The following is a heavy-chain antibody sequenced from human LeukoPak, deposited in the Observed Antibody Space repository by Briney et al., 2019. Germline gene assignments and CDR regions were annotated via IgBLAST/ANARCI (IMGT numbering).Heavy chain of an antibody. CDR1: GGSISSSSYY. J-gene: IGHJ5*02. CDR2: IYYSGST. D-gene: IGHD3-22*01. V-gene: IGHV4-39*01. CDR3: ATTPYYDSSGYIGELGNWFDP. Sequence: SETLSLTCTVSGGSISSSSYYWGWIRQPPGKGLEWIGSIYYSGSTYYNPSLKSRVTISVDTPKNQFSLKLSSVTAADTAVYYCATTPYYDSSGYIGELGNWFDPWGQGTLVTVSS.